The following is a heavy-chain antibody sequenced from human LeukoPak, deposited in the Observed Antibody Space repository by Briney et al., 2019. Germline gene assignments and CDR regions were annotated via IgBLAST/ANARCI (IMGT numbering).Heavy chain of an antibody. V-gene: IGHV4-34*01. J-gene: IGHJ4*02. Sequence: SETLSLTCAVYGGSFSGYYWRWIRQPPGKGLEWIGEINHSGSTNYNPSLKSRVTISVDTSKNQFSLKLSSVTAADTAVYYCARGRGGITMVRGVIPGDYWGQGTLVTVSS. D-gene: IGHD3-10*01. CDR1: GGSFSGYY. CDR2: INHSGST. CDR3: ARGRGGITMVRGVIPGDY.